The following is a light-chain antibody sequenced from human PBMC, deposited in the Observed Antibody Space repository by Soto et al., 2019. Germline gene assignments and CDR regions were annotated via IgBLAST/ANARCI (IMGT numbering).Light chain of an antibody. Sequence: DIVMTQSPLSLPVTPGEPASISCRSSQSLLHSNGYNYLDWYLQKPGQSTQLLLYLGSNRASGFPDRVSGGGSGTDFTLKISRVEAEDVGVYYCMQALQTPYTFCQGTQLEIK. CDR1: QSLLHSNGYNY. CDR3: MQALQTPYT. J-gene: IGKJ2*01. CDR2: LGS. V-gene: IGKV2-28*01.